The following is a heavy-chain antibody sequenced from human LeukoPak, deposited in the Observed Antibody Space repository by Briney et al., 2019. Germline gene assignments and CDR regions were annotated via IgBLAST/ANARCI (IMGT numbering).Heavy chain of an antibody. Sequence: GASVTVSCKGSVYTFTSYGISWVRQAPGQGLEWMGWISAYNGNTNYAQKLQGRVTMTTDTSTSTAYMELRSLRSDDTAVYYCARAYSSGWYLDYWGQGTLVTVSS. J-gene: IGHJ4*02. CDR1: VYTFTSYG. CDR2: ISAYNGNT. V-gene: IGHV1-18*04. CDR3: ARAYSSGWYLDY. D-gene: IGHD6-19*01.